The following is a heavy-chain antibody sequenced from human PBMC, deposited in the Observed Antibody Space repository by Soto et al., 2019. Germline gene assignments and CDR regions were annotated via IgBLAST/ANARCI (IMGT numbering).Heavy chain of an antibody. Sequence: SVKVSCKASGGTFSSYAISWVRQAPGQGLEWMGGIIPIFGTANYAQKFQGRVTITADESTSTAYMELSSLRSEDTAVYYCASDILTGYYKSLGDYWGQGTLVTVSS. J-gene: IGHJ4*02. V-gene: IGHV1-69*13. CDR1: GGTFSSYA. D-gene: IGHD3-9*01. CDR3: ASDILTGYYKSLGDY. CDR2: IIPIFGTA.